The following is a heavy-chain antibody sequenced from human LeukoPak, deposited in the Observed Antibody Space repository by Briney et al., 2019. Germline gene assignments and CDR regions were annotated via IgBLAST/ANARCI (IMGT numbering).Heavy chain of an antibody. CDR3: ARDKYDFWSGSYYYFDY. CDR2: IYTSGST. J-gene: IGHJ4*02. V-gene: IGHV4-4*07. D-gene: IGHD3-3*01. CDR1: GGSISSYY. Sequence: SETLSLTCTVSGGSISSYYWSWIRQPPGKGLEWIGRIYTSGSTNYNPSLKSRVTMSVDTSKNQFSLKLSSVTAADTAVYYCARDKYDFWSGSYYYFDYWGQGTLVTVSS.